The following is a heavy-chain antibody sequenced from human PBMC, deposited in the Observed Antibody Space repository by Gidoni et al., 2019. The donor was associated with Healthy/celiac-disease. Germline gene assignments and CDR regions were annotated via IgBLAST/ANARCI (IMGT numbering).Heavy chain of an antibody. V-gene: IGHV3-13*01. J-gene: IGHJ4*02. CDR1: GFTFSSYD. D-gene: IGHD1-7*01. CDR3: ARGWNYNYFDY. CDR2: IGTAGDT. Sequence: EVQLVESGGGLVQPGGSLRLSCAASGFTFSSYDMHWVRQATGKGLEWFSAIGTAGDTYYPGSVKGRFTISRENAKNSLYLQMNSLRAGDTAVYYCARGWNYNYFDYWGQGTLVTVSS.